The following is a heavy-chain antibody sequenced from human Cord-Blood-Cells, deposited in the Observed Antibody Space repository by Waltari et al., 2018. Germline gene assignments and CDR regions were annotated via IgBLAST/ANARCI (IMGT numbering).Heavy chain of an antibody. D-gene: IGHD4-17*01. Sequence: QVQLQESGPGLVKPSETLSLTCTVSGGPISSYYWSWIRQPPGKGLEWIGYIYYSGSTNYNPSLKSRVTISVDTSKNQFSLKLSSVTAADTAVYYCARDGDYFDYWGQGTLVTVSS. CDR3: ARDGDYFDY. CDR1: GGPISSYY. V-gene: IGHV4-59*01. J-gene: IGHJ4*02. CDR2: IYYSGST.